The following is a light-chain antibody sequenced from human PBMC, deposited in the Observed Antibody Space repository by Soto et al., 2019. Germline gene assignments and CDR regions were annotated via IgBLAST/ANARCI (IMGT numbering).Light chain of an antibody. V-gene: IGLV3-21*02. Sequence: SYDLTQPPSVSVAPGQTARITFGGNSIGSKSVHWYQQKPGQAPVLVVYDDRDRPSGIPERLSGSNSENTATLTISRVEAGDEADYYCQVWDISTDPNYVFGPGTKVTVL. CDR3: QVWDISTDPNYV. CDR1: SIGSKS. CDR2: DDR. J-gene: IGLJ1*01.